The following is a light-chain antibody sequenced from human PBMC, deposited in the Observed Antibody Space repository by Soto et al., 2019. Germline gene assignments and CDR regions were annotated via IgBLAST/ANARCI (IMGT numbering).Light chain of an antibody. Sequence: EIVMTQSPRSLPVTPGEPASISCKSSQSPLRSNGENCLDWYLQRPGQSPQLLIHLGSSRAAGVPDRFSGSGSGTDFTLRISRVEAEDVGIYYCMPALESPVTFGGGTKVEI. J-gene: IGKJ4*01. CDR2: LGS. CDR3: MPALESPVT. V-gene: IGKV2-28*01. CDR1: QSPLRSNGENC.